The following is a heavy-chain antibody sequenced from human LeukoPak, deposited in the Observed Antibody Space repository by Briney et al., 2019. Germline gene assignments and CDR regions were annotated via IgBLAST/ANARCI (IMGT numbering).Heavy chain of an antibody. J-gene: IGHJ4*02. D-gene: IGHD2-21*02. CDR1: GYTFSDHY. V-gene: IGHV1-2*02. Sequence: ASVKVSCRASGYTFSDHYMHWMRQAPGQGLEWMGWIKPNSGVAIYAQRFQGRVTLTTDTSISTAYMELRSLRSDDTAVYFCARASYCGADCYHNFDYWGQGTLVTVSS. CDR3: ARASYCGADCYHNFDY. CDR2: IKPNSGVA.